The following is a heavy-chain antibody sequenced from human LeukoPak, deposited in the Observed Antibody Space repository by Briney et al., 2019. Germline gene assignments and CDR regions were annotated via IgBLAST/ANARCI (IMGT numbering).Heavy chain of an antibody. Sequence: SETLSFTCAVYGGSFSGYYWSWIRQPPGKGLEWIGEINHSGSTNYNPSLKSRVTISVDTSKNQFSLKLSSVTAADTAVYYCARARDSGYDYGGIFDYWGQGTLVTVSS. CDR3: ARARDSGYDYGGIFDY. CDR1: GGSFSGYY. CDR2: INHSGST. J-gene: IGHJ4*02. V-gene: IGHV4-34*01. D-gene: IGHD5-12*01.